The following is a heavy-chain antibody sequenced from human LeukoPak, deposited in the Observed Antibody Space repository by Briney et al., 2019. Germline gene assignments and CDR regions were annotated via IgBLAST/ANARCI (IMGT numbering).Heavy chain of an antibody. D-gene: IGHD1-26*01. Sequence: SETLSLTCTVSGGSISSYYWSWIRQPPGKGLEWIGYVYYSGSTSYNPSLKSRVTISVDTPKNQFSLKLSSVTAADAAVYYCARGPGSGTYWAFDYWGQGTLVTVSS. J-gene: IGHJ4*02. CDR3: ARGPGSGTYWAFDY. CDR2: VYYSGST. CDR1: GGSISSYY. V-gene: IGHV4-59*01.